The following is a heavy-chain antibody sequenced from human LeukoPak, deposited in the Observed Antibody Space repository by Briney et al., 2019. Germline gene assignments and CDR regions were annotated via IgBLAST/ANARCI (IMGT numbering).Heavy chain of an antibody. CDR2: IKEDGSEK. Sequence: PGGSLRLSCVASGFSFSNYWMNWVRQAPGKGLEWVANIKEDGSEKYYVDSVKGRSTISRDNAKNSLYLQMSSLRDEDTAVYYCARGRRDTQYQVFDYWGQGTLVTVSS. D-gene: IGHD2-2*01. J-gene: IGHJ4*02. CDR3: ARGRRDTQYQVFDY. CDR1: GFSFSNYW. V-gene: IGHV3-7*01.